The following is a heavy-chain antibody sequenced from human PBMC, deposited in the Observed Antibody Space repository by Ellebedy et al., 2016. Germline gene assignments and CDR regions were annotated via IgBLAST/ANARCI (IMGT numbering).Heavy chain of an antibody. CDR1: GFRFDDYG. V-gene: IGHV3-20*04. CDR2: INWNGGTT. D-gene: IGHD1-14*01. CDR3: GKDINAGGLDV. Sequence: GESLKISXAVSGFRFDDYGMSWVRQTPKKRLEWVAGINWNGGTTGYGASMKGRFTISRDNAKNSLYLEMNNLRGEDTALYYCGKDINAGGLDVWGKGTTVIVSS. J-gene: IGHJ6*04.